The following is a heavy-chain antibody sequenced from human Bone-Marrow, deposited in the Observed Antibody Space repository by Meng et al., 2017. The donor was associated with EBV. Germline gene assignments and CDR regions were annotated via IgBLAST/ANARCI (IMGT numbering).Heavy chain of an antibody. Sequence: QVPLQQWGAGLLKPSETLFLTCAVYGGSFRGYYWSWIRQSPGKGLEWIGEINHSGSTNYNPSLKSRVTISVDTSKNQFSLKLSSVTAADTAVYYCARPPTGRGSYLDYWGQGTLVTVSS. D-gene: IGHD3-16*01. J-gene: IGHJ4*01. CDR1: GGSFRGYY. CDR2: INHSGST. V-gene: IGHV4-34*01. CDR3: ARPPTGRGSYLDY.